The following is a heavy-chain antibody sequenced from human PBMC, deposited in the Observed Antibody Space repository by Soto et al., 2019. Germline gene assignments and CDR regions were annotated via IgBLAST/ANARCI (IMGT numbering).Heavy chain of an antibody. J-gene: IGHJ4*02. Sequence: QVQLVQSGAEVKKPGSSVKVSCKASGGTFSNYAISWVRQAPGQGLEWMGGIIPIFGTTNYAQRFQGRVTITADESTSRAYMELSRLRSEDTAVYYCARVSSSWYKDYFDYWGQGTLVTVSS. V-gene: IGHV1-69*12. CDR1: GGTFSNYA. CDR2: IIPIFGTT. CDR3: ARVSSSWYKDYFDY. D-gene: IGHD6-13*01.